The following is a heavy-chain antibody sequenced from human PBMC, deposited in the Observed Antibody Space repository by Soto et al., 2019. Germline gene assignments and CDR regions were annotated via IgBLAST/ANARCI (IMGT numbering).Heavy chain of an antibody. V-gene: IGHV3-21*01. Sequence: LRLSCAASGFTFSNYNMNWVRQAPGKGLEWVSHISGSSIYIHYADSVRGRFTISRDNAKNSVYLQMDSLRVEDTAVYYCAREGALKPFSSWGQGALVTVSS. J-gene: IGHJ5*02. CDR2: ISGSSIYI. CDR3: AREGALKPFSS. CDR1: GFTFSNYN.